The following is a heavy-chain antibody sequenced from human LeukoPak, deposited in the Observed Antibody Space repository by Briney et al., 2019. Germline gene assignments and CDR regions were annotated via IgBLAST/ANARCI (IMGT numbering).Heavy chain of an antibody. CDR2: INHSGST. Sequence: SETLSLTCAVYGGSFSGYYWSWIRQPPGKGLEWIGEINHSGSTNYNPSLKSRVTISVDTSKNQFSLKLSSVTAADMAVYYCAIRRPYYFDYWGQGTLVAVSS. D-gene: IGHD6-25*01. J-gene: IGHJ4*02. CDR1: GGSFSGYY. V-gene: IGHV4-34*01. CDR3: AIRRPYYFDY.